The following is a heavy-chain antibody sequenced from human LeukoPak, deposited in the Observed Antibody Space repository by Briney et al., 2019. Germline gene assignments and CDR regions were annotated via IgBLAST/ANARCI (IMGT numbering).Heavy chain of an antibody. CDR3: ARAPPRGTDNWLDS. CDR1: GFTFSSHG. Sequence: PGGSLRLSCVASGFTFSSHGMNWVRQTPGKGLAWISYIGSGSRVIHYADSVRGRFTISRDDVKNSLYLQMNSLRDDDTAVYYCARAPPRGTDNWLDSWGQGTLVTVSS. D-gene: IGHD3-16*01. J-gene: IGHJ5*01. CDR2: IGSGSRVI. V-gene: IGHV3-48*02.